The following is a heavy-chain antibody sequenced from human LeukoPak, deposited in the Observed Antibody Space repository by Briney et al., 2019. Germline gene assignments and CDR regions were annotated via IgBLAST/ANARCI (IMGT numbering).Heavy chain of an antibody. CDR3: ARDIGRWLQFHYFDY. D-gene: IGHD5-24*01. Sequence: ASVKVSCKASGYTFTSYYMHWVRQAPGQGLEWMGIINPSGGSTSYAQKFQGRVTMTRDTSTSTVYMELSSLRFEDTAVYYCARDIGRWLQFHYFDYWGQGTLVTVSS. CDR2: INPSGGST. CDR1: GYTFTSYY. V-gene: IGHV1-46*01. J-gene: IGHJ4*02.